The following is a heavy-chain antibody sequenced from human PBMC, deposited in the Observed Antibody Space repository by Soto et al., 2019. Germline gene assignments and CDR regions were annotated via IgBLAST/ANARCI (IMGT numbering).Heavy chain of an antibody. Sequence: QMQLQESGPGLVKPSETLSLTCTVSGASISSSYWSRIRQSPGKGLEWIAYIYHTGSTNYNPSLKSRVTISLDTSKSQFSLNLSSLTTADTAVYFCARGGNRYSNTASGVGGFDYWGQGTLVTVSS. CDR3: ARGGNRYSNTASGVGGFDY. J-gene: IGHJ4*02. D-gene: IGHD5-12*01. CDR1: GASISSSY. CDR2: IYHTGST. V-gene: IGHV4-59*01.